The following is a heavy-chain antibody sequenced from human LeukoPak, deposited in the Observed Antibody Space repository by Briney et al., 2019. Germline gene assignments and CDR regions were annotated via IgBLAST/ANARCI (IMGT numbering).Heavy chain of an antibody. CDR1: GFTFSNSA. CDR2: IGVGGGT. V-gene: IGHV3-23*01. J-gene: IGHJ4*02. D-gene: IGHD3-10*01. CDR3: AKAVSYYGSGRAPFDY. Sequence: GSLRLSCAASGFTFSNSAMTWVRQAPGKGLEGVSVIGVGGGTYYAGSVKGRFTISRDISKTTLYLQMDSLRAEDTAVYYCAKAVSYYGSGRAPFDYWGQGTLVTVSS.